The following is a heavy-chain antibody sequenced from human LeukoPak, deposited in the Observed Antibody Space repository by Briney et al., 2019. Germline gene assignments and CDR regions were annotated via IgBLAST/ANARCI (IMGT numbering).Heavy chain of an antibody. CDR1: GFSFEDYA. CDR2: ISWNSRSI. D-gene: IGHD3-9*01. Sequence: GGSLRLSCAASGFSFEDYAMHWVRQAPGKGLDWVAAISWNSRSINYADSVKGRFTISRDNAKNSLNLQMNSLRVEDTASYYCVKERSTTGYFEEWGQGTLVTVSS. V-gene: IGHV3-9*01. CDR3: VKERSTTGYFEE. J-gene: IGHJ4*02.